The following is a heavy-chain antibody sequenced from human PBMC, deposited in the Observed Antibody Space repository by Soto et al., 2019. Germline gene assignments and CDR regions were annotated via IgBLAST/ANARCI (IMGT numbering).Heavy chain of an antibody. J-gene: IGHJ4*02. D-gene: IGHD2-2*01. V-gene: IGHV1-24*01. CDR1: GYSLTELS. CDR3: ATDEEGLQYQLLFH. Sequence: ASVKVSCKVSGYSLTELSMHLVRQAPGKGLEWMGGFDPEDGETIYAQKFQGRVTMTEDTSTDTAYMELSSLRSEDTAVYYCATDEEGLQYQLLFHWGQGTLVTVSS. CDR2: FDPEDGET.